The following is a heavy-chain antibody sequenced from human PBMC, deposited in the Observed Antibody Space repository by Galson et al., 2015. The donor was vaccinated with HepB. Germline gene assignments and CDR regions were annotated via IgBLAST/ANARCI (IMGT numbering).Heavy chain of an antibody. CDR3: AKFRGSEPQKCHFDI. V-gene: IGHV3-23*01. J-gene: IGHJ2*01. Sequence: SLRLSCAASGLTFSSYAMTWVRQAPGKGLEWVSTLSTNGVGSYYADSVKGRFTVSRDNSKNTLYLQMNSLRAEDTALYYCAKFRGSEPQKCHFDIWGRGTLVTVSS. CDR1: GLTFSSYA. CDR2: LSTNGVGS. D-gene: IGHD3-10*01.